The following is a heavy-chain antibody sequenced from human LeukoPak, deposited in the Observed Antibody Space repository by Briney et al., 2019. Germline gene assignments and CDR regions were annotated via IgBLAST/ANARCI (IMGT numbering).Heavy chain of an antibody. V-gene: IGHV1-46*01. CDR2: INPSGDST. Sequence: ASVKVSCKVSGYTLTELSMHWVRQAPGQGLEWMGIINPSGDSTSYAQKFQGRVTMTRDTSTSTVYMELSSLRSEDTAVYYCASAFSTRGWFGYWGQGTLVTVSS. J-gene: IGHJ5*01. CDR3: ASAFSTRGWFGY. CDR1: GYTLTELS.